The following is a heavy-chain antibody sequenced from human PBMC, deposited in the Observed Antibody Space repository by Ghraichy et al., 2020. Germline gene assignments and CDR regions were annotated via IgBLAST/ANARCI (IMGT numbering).Heavy chain of an antibody. J-gene: IGHJ6*02. CDR2: IYTSGST. Sequence: SETLSLTCTVSGGSIISYYWSWIRQPAGKGLEWIGRIYTSGSTNYNPSLKSRVTMSVDTSKNQFSLKLSSVTAADTAVYYCARGELGYCSGGSCYKYPYYYDDGMDVWGQGTTVTVSS. D-gene: IGHD2-15*01. CDR3: ARGELGYCSGGSCYKYPYYYDDGMDV. V-gene: IGHV4-4*07. CDR1: GGSIISYY.